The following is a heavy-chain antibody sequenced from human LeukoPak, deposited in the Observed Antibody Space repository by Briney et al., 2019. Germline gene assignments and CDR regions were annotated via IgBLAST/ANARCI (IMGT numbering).Heavy chain of an antibody. CDR1: GGTFSSYA. V-gene: IGHV1-69*04. CDR2: IIPILGIA. D-gene: IGHD6-13*01. Sequence: SSVKVSCKASGGTFSSYAISWVRQAPGQGLEWMGRIIPILGIANYAQKFRGRVTITADKSTSTAYMELSSLRSEDTAVYYCATLLYSSAAAGFFDYWGQGTLVTVSS. CDR3: ATLLYSSAAAGFFDY. J-gene: IGHJ4*02.